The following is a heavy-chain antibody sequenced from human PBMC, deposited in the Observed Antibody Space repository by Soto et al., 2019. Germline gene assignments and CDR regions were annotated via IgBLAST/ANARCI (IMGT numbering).Heavy chain of an antibody. CDR3: ATPAGSYQGAYFQH. Sequence: PSETLSLTCTVSGGSISSYYWSWIRQPPGKGLEWIGYIYYSGSTNYNPSLKSRVTISVDTSKNQFSLKLSSVTAADTAVYYCATPAGSYQGAYFQHWGQGTLVTVSS. CDR2: IYYSGST. J-gene: IGHJ1*01. D-gene: IGHD1-26*01. V-gene: IGHV4-59*01. CDR1: GGSISSYY.